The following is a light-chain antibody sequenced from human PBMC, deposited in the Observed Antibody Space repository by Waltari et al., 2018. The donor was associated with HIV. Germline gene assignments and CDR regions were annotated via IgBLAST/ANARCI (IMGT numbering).Light chain of an antibody. Sequence: QSALTQPPSASGSPGQSVTISCTGTSSNVGGYNFVSWYQQHPGKAPKLMIYAVFKRPSGGPDRFSGSKSGHTASRTVSGLQAEDEADYYCNSYAGSNTLVFGTGTKVTVL. CDR1: SSNVGGYNF. CDR2: AVF. V-gene: IGLV2-8*01. J-gene: IGLJ1*01. CDR3: NSYAGSNTLV.